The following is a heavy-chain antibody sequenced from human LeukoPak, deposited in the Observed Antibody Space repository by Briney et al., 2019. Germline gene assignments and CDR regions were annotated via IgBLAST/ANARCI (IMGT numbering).Heavy chain of an antibody. D-gene: IGHD3-3*01. Sequence: GSLRLSCEASGFTFNTCAMSWVRQAPGKGLEWVSAISESGSGTYYADSVKGRFSISRDNSKNTLYLQMNSLRVDDTALYYCAKGVFGVNRAFDYWGQGTLVTVSS. V-gene: IGHV3-23*01. CDR1: GFTFNTCA. CDR3: AKGVFGVNRAFDY. CDR2: ISESGSGT. J-gene: IGHJ4*02.